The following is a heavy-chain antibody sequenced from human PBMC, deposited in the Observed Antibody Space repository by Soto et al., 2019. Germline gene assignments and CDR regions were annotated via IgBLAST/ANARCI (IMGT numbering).Heavy chain of an antibody. CDR3: TTGLITIFGVVIRPNY. CDR1: GFTFSNAW. D-gene: IGHD3-3*01. V-gene: IGHV3-15*01. Sequence: GGSLRLSCAASGFTFSNAWMSWVRQAPGKGLEWVGRIKSKTDGGTTDYAAPVKGRFTISRDDSKNTLYLQMNSLKTEDTAVYYCTTGLITIFGVVIRPNYWGQGPLVTVSS. CDR2: IKSKTDGGTT. J-gene: IGHJ4*02.